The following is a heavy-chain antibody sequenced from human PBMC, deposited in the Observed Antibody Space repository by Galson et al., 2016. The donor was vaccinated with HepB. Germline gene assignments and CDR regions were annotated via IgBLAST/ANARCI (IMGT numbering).Heavy chain of an antibody. V-gene: IGHV3-74*01. CDR3: TKLGGWYGSGYFQH. CDR1: GFTFSGFW. CDR2: VSSDGRNT. J-gene: IGHJ1*01. Sequence: SLRLSCATSGFTFSGFWMHWVRQVPGNGLVWVSRVSSDGRNTNYADSVKGRFTIFRDNAKNTLYLQMNSLRAEDTTVYYCTKLGGWYGSGYFQHWGQGSLVTVSS. D-gene: IGHD6-19*01.